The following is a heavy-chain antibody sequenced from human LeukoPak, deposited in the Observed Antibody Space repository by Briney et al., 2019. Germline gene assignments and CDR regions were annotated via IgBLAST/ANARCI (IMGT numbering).Heavy chain of an antibody. J-gene: IGHJ4*02. CDR3: ARVNCSSTSCRSKFLDY. CDR1: GYTFTNYD. D-gene: IGHD2-2*01. V-gene: IGHV1-8*01. Sequence: ASVKVSCKASGYTFTNYDINWVRQATGQGLEWMGWMNPNSGNTGYAQRLQGRVTMTRNTSISTAYMELSSLRSEDTAVYYCARVNCSSTSCRSKFLDYWGQGTLVTVSS. CDR2: MNPNSGNT.